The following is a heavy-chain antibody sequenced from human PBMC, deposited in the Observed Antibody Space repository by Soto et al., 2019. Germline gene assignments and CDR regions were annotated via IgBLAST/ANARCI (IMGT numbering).Heavy chain of an antibody. J-gene: IGHJ4*02. CDR3: ARNSWYNFDY. CDR1: GGYISSYY. CDR2: IYYSGST. V-gene: IGHV4-59*01. D-gene: IGHD6-13*01. Sequence: SETLSLTCTVSGGYISSYYWSWIRQPPGKGLEWIGYIYYSGSTNYNPSLKSRVTISVDTSKNQFSLKLSSVTAADTAVYYCARNSWYNFDYWGQGTLVTV.